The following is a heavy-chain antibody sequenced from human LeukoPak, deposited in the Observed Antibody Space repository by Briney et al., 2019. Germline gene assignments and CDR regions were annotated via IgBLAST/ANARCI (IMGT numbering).Heavy chain of an antibody. V-gene: IGHV4-38-2*02. CDR1: GYSISSGYY. D-gene: IGHD6-13*01. Sequence: TSETLSLTCTVSGYSISSGYYWGWIRQPPGKGLEWIGSIYHSGSTYYNPSLKSRVTISVDTSKNQFSLKLSSVTAADTAVYYCARDGYSSSWYWFDPWGQGTLVTVSS. J-gene: IGHJ5*02. CDR3: ARDGYSSSWYWFDP. CDR2: IYHSGST.